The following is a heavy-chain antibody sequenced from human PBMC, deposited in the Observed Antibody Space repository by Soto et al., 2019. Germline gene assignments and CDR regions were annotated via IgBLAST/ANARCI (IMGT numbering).Heavy chain of an antibody. CDR3: ARESDYSKEFDY. D-gene: IGHD4-4*01. CDR2: INAGNGNT. CDR1: GYTFTTYA. V-gene: IGHV1-3*05. J-gene: IGHJ4*02. Sequence: QVQLVQSGAEEKKPGASVKVSCKASGYTFTTYAIHWVRQAPGQRLEWMGWINAGNGNTKYSQKFQGKVTITRDTSASTVYMELSSLRSEDTAVYYCARESDYSKEFDYWGQGTLVTVSS.